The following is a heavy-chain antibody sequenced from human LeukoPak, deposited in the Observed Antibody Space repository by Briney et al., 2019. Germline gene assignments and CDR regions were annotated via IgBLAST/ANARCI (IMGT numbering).Heavy chain of an antibody. J-gene: IGHJ4*02. D-gene: IGHD3-10*01. CDR2: INPDGSER. CDR1: AFPFTTYW. Sequence: GSLTLSCAASAFPFTTYWMSWVRHPPAKGLEWLANINPDGSERYYVDSVKGRFTISRDNAGNSLSLQMNSLRAEDTAVYYCARRGHGYYGSGSYSRSGFDYWGQGTLVTVSS. V-gene: IGHV3-7*01. CDR3: ARRGHGYYGSGSYSRSGFDY.